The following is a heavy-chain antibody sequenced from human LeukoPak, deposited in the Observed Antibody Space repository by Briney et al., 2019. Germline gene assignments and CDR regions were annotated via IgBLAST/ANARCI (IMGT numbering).Heavy chain of an antibody. CDR3: ARGRITFGGVIVIQYFDY. D-gene: IGHD3-16*02. V-gene: IGHV1-8*01. Sequence: ASLKVSCKASGYTFTSYDINWVRQATGQGLEWMGWMNPNSGNTGYAQKFQGRVTITRNTSISTAYMELSSLRSEDTAVYYCARGRITFGGVIVIQYFDYWGQGTLVTVSS. CDR2: MNPNSGNT. J-gene: IGHJ4*02. CDR1: GYTFTSYD.